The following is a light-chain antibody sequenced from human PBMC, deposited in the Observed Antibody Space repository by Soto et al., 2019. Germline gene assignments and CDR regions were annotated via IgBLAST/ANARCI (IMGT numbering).Light chain of an antibody. CDR1: QDINSY. Sequence: IQLTQSPSSLSASVGDRVTITCRASQDINSYLAWYQQKPGKAPNLLIYAATSLQSGVPSRFRGSGSGTEFTLSISSLQPEDFATYYCQQLDLYPSTFGGGTKVEI. J-gene: IGKJ4*02. CDR3: QQLDLYPST. CDR2: AAT. V-gene: IGKV1-9*01.